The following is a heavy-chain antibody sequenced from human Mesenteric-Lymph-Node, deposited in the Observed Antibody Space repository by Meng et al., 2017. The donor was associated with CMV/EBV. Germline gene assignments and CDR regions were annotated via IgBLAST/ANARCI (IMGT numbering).Heavy chain of an antibody. CDR2: INPNSGGT. V-gene: IGHV1-2*02. CDR1: GYTFTGYY. CDR3: ARGSYSYGYGDKRGVDY. J-gene: IGHJ4*02. Sequence: SVKVSCKASGYTFTGYYMHWVRQAPGQGLEWMGWINPNSGGTNYAQKFQGRVTMTRDTSISTAYMELSRLRSDDTAVYYCARGSYSYGYGDKRGVDYWGQGTLVTVSS. D-gene: IGHD5-18*01.